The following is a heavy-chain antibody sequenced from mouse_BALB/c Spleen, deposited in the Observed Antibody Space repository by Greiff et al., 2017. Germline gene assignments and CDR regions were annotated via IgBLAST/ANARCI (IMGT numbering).Heavy chain of an antibody. Sequence: EVQVVESGGGLVQPGGSLKLSCAASGFTFSSYGMSWVRQTPDKRLELVATINSNGGSTYYPDSVKGRFTISRDNAKNTLYLQMSSLKSEDTAMYYCARDYYGYLYAMDYWGQGTSVTVSS. CDR3: ARDYYGYLYAMDY. J-gene: IGHJ4*01. D-gene: IGHD1-2*01. CDR1: GFTFSSYG. V-gene: IGHV5-6-3*01. CDR2: INSNGGST.